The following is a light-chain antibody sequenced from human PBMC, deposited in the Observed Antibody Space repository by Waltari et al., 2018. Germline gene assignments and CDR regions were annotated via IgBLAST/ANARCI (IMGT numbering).Light chain of an antibody. CDR3: SSYGGTNNFVL. Sequence: QSALTQPPSASGSPGQSITISCTGTSSDVGAYNFFPCYQQYPGRAPKVLIYEVTQRPSGVPDRFSGSKSGNTASLTVSGLQAEDEADYYCSSYGGTNNFVLFGGGTKLTVL. CDR1: SSDVGAYNF. J-gene: IGLJ2*01. CDR2: EVT. V-gene: IGLV2-8*01.